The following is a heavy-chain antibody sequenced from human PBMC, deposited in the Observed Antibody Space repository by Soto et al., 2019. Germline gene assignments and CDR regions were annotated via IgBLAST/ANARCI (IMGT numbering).Heavy chain of an antibody. D-gene: IGHD6-19*01. V-gene: IGHV3-48*03. CDR2: ISSSGSTK. J-gene: IGHJ3*02. Sequence: LRLSCAASGFTFSSFEMNWVRQAPDKGLEWASYISSSGSTKYYADSVKGRFAISRDNAKNSLWLQMSSLRAEDTAVYYCARDRLQWLTDAFDIWGQGTMVTVSS. CDR3: ARDRLQWLTDAFDI. CDR1: GFTFSSFE.